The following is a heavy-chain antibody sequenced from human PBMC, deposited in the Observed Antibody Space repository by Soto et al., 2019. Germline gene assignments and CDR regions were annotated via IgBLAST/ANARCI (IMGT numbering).Heavy chain of an antibody. CDR3: AKVPRIVVVPGAMMIPHDAFDI. D-gene: IGHD2-2*01. V-gene: IGHV3-23*01. CDR1: PFTFSSDA. Sequence: GGSPRLPFAPPPFTFSSDAMSWVRQPPGKGLECVSAISGTGGSTYYADSVKGRFTISRANSKNTLYLQMNSLRAGDTAVYYCAKVPRIVVVPGAMMIPHDAFDIWGQGTMVTV. J-gene: IGHJ3*02. CDR2: ISGTGGST.